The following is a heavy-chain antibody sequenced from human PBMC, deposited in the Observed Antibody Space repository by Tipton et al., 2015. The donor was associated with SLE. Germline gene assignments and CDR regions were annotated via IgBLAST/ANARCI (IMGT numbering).Heavy chain of an antibody. CDR1: GFTFSSYS. J-gene: IGHJ4*02. CDR3: ARDSPGHSSGWYHYFDY. D-gene: IGHD6-19*01. V-gene: IGHV3-48*01. Sequence: SLRLSCAASGFTFSSYSMNWVRQAPGKGLEWVSYISSSSSTIYYADSVKGRFTISRDNAKNSLYLQMNSLRAEDTAVYYCARDSPGHSSGWYHYFDYWGQGTLVTVSS. CDR2: ISSSSSTI.